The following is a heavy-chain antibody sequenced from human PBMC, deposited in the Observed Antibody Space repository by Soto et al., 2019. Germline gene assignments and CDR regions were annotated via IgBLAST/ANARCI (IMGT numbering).Heavy chain of an antibody. J-gene: IGHJ5*02. V-gene: IGHV3-23*01. Sequence: PGGSLRLSCAASGFTFSSFAMSWVRQAPGKGLEWVSGISGSGGNTYYADSVKGRFTISRDNSRNTLYLQMNSLRVEDTALYYCAKALTTLTTGNWFDPWGQGTLVTVS. CDR1: GFTFSSFA. CDR3: AKALTTLTTGNWFDP. CDR2: ISGSGGNT. D-gene: IGHD4-4*01.